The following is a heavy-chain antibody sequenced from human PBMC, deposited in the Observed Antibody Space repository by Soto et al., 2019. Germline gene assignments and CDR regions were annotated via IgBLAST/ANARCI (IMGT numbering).Heavy chain of an antibody. CDR2: FDPEYGET. J-gene: IGHJ5*02. CDR3: ATARWHCSSTSCYWTRGNCFDP. Sequence: ASVKVSCKVSGYTLTELSIHRVRQAPGKGLEWMGGFDPEYGETIYAQRFQGRVTMTEDTSTDTAYMELSSLRSVDTDVYYCATARWHCSSTSCYWTRGNCFDPGGPGTLVTVSS. CDR1: GYTLTELS. D-gene: IGHD2-2*01. V-gene: IGHV1-24*01.